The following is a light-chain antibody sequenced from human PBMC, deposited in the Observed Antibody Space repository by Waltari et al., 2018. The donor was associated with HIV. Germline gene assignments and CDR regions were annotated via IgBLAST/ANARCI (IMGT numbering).Light chain of an antibody. V-gene: IGKV3-15*01. CDR3: QQYNQWPRT. CDR1: QNVITN. CDR2: GAS. J-gene: IGKJ1*01. Sequence: EIVLTQSPATLSVSPGERVTLSCRASQNVITNLAWYQQTPGQPPRLIIYGASSRATGIPARFSGGGSGTEFTLTINSLQSEDFTFYYCQQYNQWPRTFGQGTKV.